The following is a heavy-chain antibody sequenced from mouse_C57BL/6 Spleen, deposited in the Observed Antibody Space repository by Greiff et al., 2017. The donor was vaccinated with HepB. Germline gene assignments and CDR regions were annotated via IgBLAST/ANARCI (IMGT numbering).Heavy chain of an antibody. CDR1: GFSLTSYA. D-gene: IGHD1-1*01. V-gene: IGHV2-9-1*01. CDR3: ARNPPLGSSYWYFDV. Sequence: VKLQESGPGLVAPSQSLSITCTVSGFSLTSYAISWVRQPPGKGLEWLGVIWTGGGTNYNSALKSRLSISKDNYKSQVFLKMNSLQTDDTARYYCARNPPLGSSYWYFDVWGTGTTVTVSS. CDR2: IWTGGGT. J-gene: IGHJ1*03.